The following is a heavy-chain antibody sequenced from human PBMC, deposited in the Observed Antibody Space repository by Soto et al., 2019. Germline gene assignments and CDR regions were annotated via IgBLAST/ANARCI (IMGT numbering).Heavy chain of an antibody. CDR1: GFTFSSYS. CDR2: ISGSGGYI. V-gene: IGHV3-21*01. Sequence: VGSLRLSCEGSGFTFSSYSMNWVRQAPGKGLEWVSSISGSGGYIYYADSVKGRFTISRDNAKNSLYLQMTSLRDEDTALYYCARDRQSTPWYAADYWGQGSLVTVSS. CDR3: ARDRQSTPWYAADY. D-gene: IGHD6-13*01. J-gene: IGHJ4*02.